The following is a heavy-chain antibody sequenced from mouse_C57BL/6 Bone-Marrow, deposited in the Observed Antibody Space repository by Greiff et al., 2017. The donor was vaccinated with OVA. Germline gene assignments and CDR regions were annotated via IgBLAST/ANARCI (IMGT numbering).Heavy chain of an antibody. CDR3: AKKGDRNYAYFEV. Sequence: QVQLQQSGPGLVQPSQSLSITCTVSGFSLTSYGVHWVRQSPGKGLEWLGVIWSGGSKASNAAFMSRLSITKDHSKSQVFVKMNSLTADDTATYDCAKKGDRNYAYFEVWGTGTTGTVSS. J-gene: IGHJ1*03. CDR2: IWSGGSK. V-gene: IGHV2-5*01. CDR1: GFSLTSYG. D-gene: IGHD2-5*01.